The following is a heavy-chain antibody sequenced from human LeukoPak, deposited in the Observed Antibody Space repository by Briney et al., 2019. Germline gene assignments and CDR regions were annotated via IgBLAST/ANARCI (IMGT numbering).Heavy chain of an antibody. V-gene: IGHV3-30*04. Sequence: GGSLRLFCAACGFTFSSYAMHWVRQAPGKGLEWVAAISYDGSNKYYADSVKGRFPISRDNSKNTLYLQMNSLRAEDTAVYYCAREAAMVNFDYWGQGTLVTVSS. D-gene: IGHD5-18*01. J-gene: IGHJ4*02. CDR1: GFTFSSYA. CDR3: AREAAMVNFDY. CDR2: ISYDGSNK.